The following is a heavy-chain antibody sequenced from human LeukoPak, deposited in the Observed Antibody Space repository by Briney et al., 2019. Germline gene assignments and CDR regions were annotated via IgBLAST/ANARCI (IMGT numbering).Heavy chain of an antibody. Sequence: GGSLRLSCAASGFTFSSYAMSWVRQAPGKGLEWVSGIHGRGGSTYYADSVKGRFTISRDNSKNTVYLEMNSLRAEDTALYYCAKDRSLWFGELQNWGQGTLVTVSS. CDR2: IHGRGGST. V-gene: IGHV3-23*01. CDR3: AKDRSLWFGELQN. D-gene: IGHD3-10*01. J-gene: IGHJ4*02. CDR1: GFTFSSYA.